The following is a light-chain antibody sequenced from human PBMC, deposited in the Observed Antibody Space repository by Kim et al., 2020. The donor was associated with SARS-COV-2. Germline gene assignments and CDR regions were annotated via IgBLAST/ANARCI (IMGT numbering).Light chain of an antibody. V-gene: IGLV3-21*04. CDR3: QVWDSSSDHDV. CDR2: YDS. Sequence: VSVAPGKTARITCGGNNIGSKSVHWYQQKPGQAPVLVIYYDSDRPSGIPERFSGSNSGNTATLTISRVEAGDEADYYCQVWDSSSDHDVFGGGTQLTVL. CDR1: NIGSKS. J-gene: IGLJ3*02.